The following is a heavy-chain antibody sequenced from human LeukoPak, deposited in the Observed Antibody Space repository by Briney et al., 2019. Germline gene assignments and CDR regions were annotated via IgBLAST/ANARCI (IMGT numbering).Heavy chain of an antibody. CDR1: GYTFTGYY. V-gene: IGHV1-2*02. CDR2: INPNSGGT. D-gene: IGHD7-27*01. J-gene: IGHJ4*02. CDR3: ARPPGDPRPGDY. Sequence: ASVKVSCKASGYTFTGYYMHWVRQAPGQGLEWMGWINPNSGGTNYAQKLQGRVTMTTDTSTSTAYMELRSLRSDDTAVYYCARPPGDPRPGDYWGQGTLVTVSS.